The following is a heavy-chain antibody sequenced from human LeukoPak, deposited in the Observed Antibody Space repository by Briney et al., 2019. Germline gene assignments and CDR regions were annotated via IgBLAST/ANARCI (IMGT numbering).Heavy chain of an antibody. CDR1: GFTFSSYG. CDR3: ARDCPLTVVINPGGEAGY. V-gene: IGHV3-21*01. J-gene: IGHJ4*02. D-gene: IGHD3-22*01. Sequence: GGSLTHSCSASGFTFSSYGMHRVRPAPGKGLEWVSSISSSSSYIYYAVSVKGRFTISRDIAKYLLYLQMIRLRAKDTAVYFCARDCPLTVVINPGGEAGYWGQGTLVTVSS. CDR2: ISSSSSYI.